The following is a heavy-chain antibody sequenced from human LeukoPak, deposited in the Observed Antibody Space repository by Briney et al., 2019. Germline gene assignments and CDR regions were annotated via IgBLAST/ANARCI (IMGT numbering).Heavy chain of an antibody. Sequence: PSETLSLTCTVSGGSISSSSYYWGCIRQPPGKGLECIGSIYYSGSTYYNPSLKSRVTISVDTSKNQFSLKLSSVTAADTAVYYCARSPTATVRRAFDIWGQGTMVTVSS. CDR3: ARSPTATVRRAFDI. J-gene: IGHJ3*02. CDR1: GGSISSSSYY. D-gene: IGHD4-17*01. V-gene: IGHV4-39*07. CDR2: IYYSGST.